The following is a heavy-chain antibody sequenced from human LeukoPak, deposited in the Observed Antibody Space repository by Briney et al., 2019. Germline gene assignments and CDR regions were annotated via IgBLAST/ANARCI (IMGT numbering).Heavy chain of an antibody. Sequence: PGGSLRLSCVASGFTFSSYSMNWVRQAPGKGLEWVSSISSSSSYIYYADSVKGRFTISRDNAKNSLYLQMNSLRAEDTAVYYCAREAILGYCSSTSCYAFDIWGQGTMVTVSS. CDR2: ISSSSSYI. V-gene: IGHV3-21*01. CDR1: GFTFSSYS. D-gene: IGHD2-2*01. J-gene: IGHJ3*02. CDR3: AREAILGYCSSTSCYAFDI.